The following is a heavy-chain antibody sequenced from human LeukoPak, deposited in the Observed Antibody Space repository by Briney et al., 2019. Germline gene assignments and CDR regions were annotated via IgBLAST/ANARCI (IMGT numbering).Heavy chain of an antibody. D-gene: IGHD5-18*01. V-gene: IGHV3-7*05. J-gene: IGHJ6*02. CDR1: GFTFSSYW. CDR2: INQDGSDK. CDR3: AKHYDTYGYAMDV. Sequence: PGGSLRLSCAPSGFTFSSYWMSCVRRAPGRGLEWVANINQDGSDKYYVDSVKGRFTISRDNAKNSLYLQMNSVRAEDTAVYNCAKHYDTYGYAMDVWGQGTTVSVSS.